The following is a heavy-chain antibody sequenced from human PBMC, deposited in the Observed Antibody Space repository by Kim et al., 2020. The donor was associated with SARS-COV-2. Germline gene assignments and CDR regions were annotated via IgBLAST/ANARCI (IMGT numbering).Heavy chain of an antibody. D-gene: IGHD6-13*01. V-gene: IGHV4-31*03. CDR3: ARGAAAGRRYYYGMDV. CDR1: GGSISSGGYY. Sequence: SETLSLTCTVSGGSISSGGYYWSWIRQHPGKGLEWIGYIYYSGSTYYNPSLKSRVTISVDTSKNQFSLKLSSVTAADTAVYYCARGAAAGRRYYYGMDVWRQGTTVTFSS. CDR2: IYYSGST. J-gene: IGHJ6*02.